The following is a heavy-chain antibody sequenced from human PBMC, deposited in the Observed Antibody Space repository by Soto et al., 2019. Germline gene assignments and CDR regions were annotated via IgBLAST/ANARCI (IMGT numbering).Heavy chain of an antibody. J-gene: IGHJ4*02. D-gene: IGHD6-19*01. CDR2: ISYTGSA. Sequence: PSETLSLTCSVSGGSIRGSYCSWIRQPPEKGLEWIASISYTGSATHNPSLKSRVSVSVDTIENQCSLKLTSVTAADTATYYCATGGGWLQNSNLRGLYFDYWGQGALVTVSS. V-gene: IGHV4-59*01. CDR3: ATGGGWLQNSNLRGLYFDY. CDR1: GGSIRGSY.